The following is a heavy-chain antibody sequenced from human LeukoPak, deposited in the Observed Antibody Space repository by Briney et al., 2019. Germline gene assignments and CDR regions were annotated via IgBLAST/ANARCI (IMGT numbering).Heavy chain of an antibody. V-gene: IGHV3-9*01. J-gene: IGHJ4*02. CDR3: AKDIRGYGFY. CDR1: GFTFDDYG. Sequence: SGGSLRLSCAASGFTFDDYGMHWVRQAPGKGLEWVSGISWSSGSIGYADSVKGRFTISRDNAKNPLYLQMNSLRAEDTALYYCAKDIRGYGFYWGQGTLVTVSS. D-gene: IGHD3-10*01. CDR2: ISWSSGSI.